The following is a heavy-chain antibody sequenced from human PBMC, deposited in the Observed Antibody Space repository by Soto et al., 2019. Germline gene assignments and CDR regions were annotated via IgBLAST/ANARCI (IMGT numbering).Heavy chain of an antibody. CDR3: ARTLYSSGWSVHYYYYGMDV. D-gene: IGHD6-19*01. CDR2: IIPIFGTA. CDR1: GGTFSSYA. J-gene: IGHJ6*02. Sequence: ASVKVSCKASGGTFSSYAISWVRQAPGQGLEWMGGIIPIFGTANYAQKFQGRVTITADESTSTAYMELSSLRSEDTAVYYCARTLYSSGWSVHYYYYGMDVWGQGTTVTVSS. V-gene: IGHV1-69*13.